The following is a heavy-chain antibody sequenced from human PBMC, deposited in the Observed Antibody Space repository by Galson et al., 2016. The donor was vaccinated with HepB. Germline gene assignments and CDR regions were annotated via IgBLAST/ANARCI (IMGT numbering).Heavy chain of an antibody. V-gene: IGHV3-23*01. CDR3: AKDDDDYNDAFDI. CDR2: ITGSGSST. CDR1: GFTLSSYD. Sequence: SLRLSCAAPGFTLSSYDISWVRQAPGKGPEWVSAITGSGSSTYYADSVKGRFTISRDNSKNTLYLQMNSLRADDTAVYYCAKDDDDYNDAFDIWGQGTMVTVSS. J-gene: IGHJ3*02. D-gene: IGHD5-24*01.